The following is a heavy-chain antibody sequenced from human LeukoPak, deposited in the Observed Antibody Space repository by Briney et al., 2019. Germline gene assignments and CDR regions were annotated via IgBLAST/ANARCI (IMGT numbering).Heavy chain of an antibody. CDR1: GGSISSYY. V-gene: IGHV4-59*08. CDR2: IYYSGST. CDR3: ARSYYTRGSYFDY. J-gene: IGHJ4*02. D-gene: IGHD1-26*01. Sequence: KPSETLSLTCTVSGGSISSYYWSWIRRPPGKGLEWIGYIYYSGSTNYNPSLKSRVTISVDTSKNQFSLKLSSVTAADTAVYYCARSYYTRGSYFDYWGQGTLVTVSS.